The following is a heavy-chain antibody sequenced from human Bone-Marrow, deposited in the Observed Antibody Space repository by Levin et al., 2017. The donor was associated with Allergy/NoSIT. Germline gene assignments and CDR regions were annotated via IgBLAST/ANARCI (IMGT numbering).Heavy chain of an antibody. J-gene: IGHJ3*02. CDR1: GFTFDDYG. CDR3: AREGEFCSGGSCYTDAFDS. V-gene: IGHV3-20*04. Sequence: GESLKISCAASGFTFDDYGMSWVRQAPGKGLEWVSGINWNGGSTGYADSVKGRFTISRDNAKNSLYLQMNSLRAEDTALYYCAREGEFCSGGSCYTDAFDSWGQGTMVTVSS. CDR2: INWNGGST. D-gene: IGHD2-15*01.